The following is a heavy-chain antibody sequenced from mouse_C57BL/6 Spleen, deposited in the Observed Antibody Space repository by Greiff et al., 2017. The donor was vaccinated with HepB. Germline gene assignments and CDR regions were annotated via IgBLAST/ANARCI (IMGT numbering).Heavy chain of an antibody. CDR2: IHPNSGST. Sequence: QVQLQQPGAELVKPGASVKLSCKASGYTFTSYWMHWVKQRPGQGLEWIGMIHPNSGSTNYNEKFKSKATLTVDKSSSTAYMQLSSLTSEDSAVYYCARKISNFNAGYFDYWGQGTTLTVSS. D-gene: IGHD2-5*01. CDR1: GYTFTSYW. V-gene: IGHV1-64*01. J-gene: IGHJ2*01. CDR3: ARKISNFNAGYFDY.